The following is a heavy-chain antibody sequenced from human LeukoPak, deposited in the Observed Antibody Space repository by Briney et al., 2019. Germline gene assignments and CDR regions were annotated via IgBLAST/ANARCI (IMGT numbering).Heavy chain of an antibody. CDR1: GGTFSSYA. J-gene: IGHJ2*01. Sequence: ASVKVSCKASGGTFSSYAISWVRQAPGQGLEWMGGIIPIFGTANYAQKFQGRVTITADKSTSTAYMELSSLRSEDTAVYYCARSIRSSSWPYWYFDLWGRGTLVTVSS. V-gene: IGHV1-69*06. CDR3: ARSIRSSSWPYWYFDL. D-gene: IGHD6-13*01. CDR2: IIPIFGTA.